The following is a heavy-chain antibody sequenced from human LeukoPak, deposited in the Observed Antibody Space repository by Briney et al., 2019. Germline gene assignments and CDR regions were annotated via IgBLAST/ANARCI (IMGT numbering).Heavy chain of an antibody. CDR1: GGSISSSSYY. CDR2: INHSGST. V-gene: IGHV4-39*07. Sequence: PSETLSLTCIVSGGSISSSSYYWGWIRQPPGKGLEWIGEINHSGSTNYNPSLKSRVTISVDTSKNQFSLKLSSVTAADTAVYYCARTGRLLWFGELSGYFDYWGQGTLVTVSS. CDR3: ARTGRLLWFGELSGYFDY. J-gene: IGHJ4*02. D-gene: IGHD3-10*01.